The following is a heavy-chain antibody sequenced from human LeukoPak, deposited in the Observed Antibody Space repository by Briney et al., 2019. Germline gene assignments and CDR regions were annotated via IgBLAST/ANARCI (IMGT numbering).Heavy chain of an antibody. V-gene: IGHV1-2*02. J-gene: IGHJ5*02. Sequence: LGASVKVSCKASGYTFTGYYMHWVRQAPGQGLEWMGWINPNSGGTNYAQKSQGRVTMTRDMSTSTVFMELSSLRSEDTAVYYCARAQSSSSSSPWFDPWGQGTLVTVSS. CDR3: ARAQSSSSSSPWFDP. CDR2: INPNSGGT. D-gene: IGHD6-13*01. CDR1: GYTFTGYY.